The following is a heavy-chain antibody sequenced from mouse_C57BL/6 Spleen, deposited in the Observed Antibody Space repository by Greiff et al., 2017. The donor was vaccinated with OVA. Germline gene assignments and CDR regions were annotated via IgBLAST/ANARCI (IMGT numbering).Heavy chain of an antibody. CDR2: INPSTGGT. CDR3: ADSSCYVWFAY. V-gene: IGHV1-42*01. D-gene: IGHD3-2*02. J-gene: IGHJ3*01. Sequence: DVQLQESGPELVKPGASVKISCKASGYSFTGYYMNWVKQSPETSLEWIGEINPSTGGTTYNQKFKGKATLTVDKSSSTAYMQLKSLTSEDSAVYYCADSSCYVWFAYWGQGTLVTVSA. CDR1: GYSFTGYY.